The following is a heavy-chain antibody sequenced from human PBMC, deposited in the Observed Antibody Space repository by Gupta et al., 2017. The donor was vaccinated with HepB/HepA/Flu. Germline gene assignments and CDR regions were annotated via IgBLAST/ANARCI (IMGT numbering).Heavy chain of an antibody. CDR3: ARDREGREIPDYGDYVLGLNGMDV. V-gene: IGHV1-69*04. D-gene: IGHD4-17*01. Sequence: QVQLVQSGAEVKKPGSSVKVSCKASGGTFSSYAISWVRQAPGQGLEWMGRIIPILGIANYAQKFQGRVTITADKSTSTAYMELSSLRSEDTAVYYCARDREGREIPDYGDYVLGLNGMDVWGQGTTVTVSS. J-gene: IGHJ6*02. CDR2: IIPILGIA. CDR1: GGTFSSYA.